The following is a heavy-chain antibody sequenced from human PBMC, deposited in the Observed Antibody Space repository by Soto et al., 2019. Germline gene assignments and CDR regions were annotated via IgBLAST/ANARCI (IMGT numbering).Heavy chain of an antibody. V-gene: IGHV3-30*18. CDR2: ISYDGSNK. D-gene: IGHD5-18*01. Sequence: QVQLVESGGGVVQPGRSLRLSCAASGFTFSSYGMHWVRQAPGKGLEWVAVISYDGSNKYYADSVKGRFTISRDNSKNTLYLQMNSLRAEDTAVYYCAKDRYDTAMVFDYWGQGTLVTVSS. CDR3: AKDRYDTAMVFDY. J-gene: IGHJ4*02. CDR1: GFTFSSYG.